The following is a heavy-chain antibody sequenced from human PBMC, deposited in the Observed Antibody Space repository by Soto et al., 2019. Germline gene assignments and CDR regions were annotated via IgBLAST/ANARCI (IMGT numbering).Heavy chain of an antibody. CDR3: AREQRPSPALWSQRYGMDV. Sequence: SETLSLTYTVSGYSIRSGSYWGWIRQPPGKGPEWIASIYPGGSTFYNPSLKSRITMSVDTSQNQFSLQLRSVTAADTAVYYCAREQRPSPALWSQRYGMDVWGQGTTVTVSS. V-gene: IGHV4-38-2*02. CDR2: IYPGGST. CDR1: GYSIRSGSY. J-gene: IGHJ6*02. D-gene: IGHD1-26*01.